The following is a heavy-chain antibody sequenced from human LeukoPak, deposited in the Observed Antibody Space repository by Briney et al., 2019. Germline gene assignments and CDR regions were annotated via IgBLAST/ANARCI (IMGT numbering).Heavy chain of an antibody. CDR3: AKEGGAFDI. J-gene: IGHJ3*02. CDR2: INPNSGGT. D-gene: IGHD3-16*01. CDR1: GYTFTSYG. V-gene: IGHV1-2*02. Sequence: ASVKVSCKASGYTFTSYGISWVRQAPGQGLEWMGWINPNSGGTNYAQKFQGRVTMTRDTSISTAYMELSRLRSDDTAVYYCAKEGGAFDIWGQGTMVTVSS.